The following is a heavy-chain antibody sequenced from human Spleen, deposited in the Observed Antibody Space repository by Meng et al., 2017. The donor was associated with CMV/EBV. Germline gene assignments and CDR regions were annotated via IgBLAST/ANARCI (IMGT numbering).Heavy chain of an antibody. CDR1: GYTFTGYY. CDR3: AGRLSVYYYYGMDV. V-gene: IGHV1-2*02. CDR2: INPNSGGT. Sequence: ASVKVSCKASGYTFTGYYMHWVRQAPGQGLEWMGWINPNSGGTNYAQKFQGRVTMTRDTSISTAYMEPSRLRSDDTAVYYCAGRLSVYYYYGMDVWGQGTTVTVSS. J-gene: IGHJ6*02.